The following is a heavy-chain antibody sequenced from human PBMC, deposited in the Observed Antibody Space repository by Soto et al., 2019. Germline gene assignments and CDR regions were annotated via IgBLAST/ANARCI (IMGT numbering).Heavy chain of an antibody. CDR2: ISWNSGNI. CDR3: VKPIGNHIQLDY. Sequence: GGCLRLSCAASGITFDEYAMYWVRQAPGKGLEWVAGISWNSGNIGYADSVKGRFTISRDNAKNSLSLQMNSQRAEDTDLYYCVKPIGNHIQLDYWGQGTPVTVSS. J-gene: IGHJ4*02. CDR1: GITFDEYA. V-gene: IGHV3-9*01. D-gene: IGHD4-4*01.